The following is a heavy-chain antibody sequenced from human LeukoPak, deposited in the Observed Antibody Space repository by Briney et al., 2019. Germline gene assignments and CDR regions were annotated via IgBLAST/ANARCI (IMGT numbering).Heavy chain of an antibody. CDR3: ARVWELFFDY. J-gene: IGHJ4*02. V-gene: IGHV3-53*01. CDR1: GFSVSTDH. Sequence: GGSLRLSCAASGFSVSTDHMSWVRQAPGKGLECVSLLYADGGTYYADSVKGRFTFSRDTSKSTLSLQLNSLRAEDTAVYYCARVWELFFDYGGQGTLVTVSS. D-gene: IGHD3-10*01. CDR2: LYADGGT.